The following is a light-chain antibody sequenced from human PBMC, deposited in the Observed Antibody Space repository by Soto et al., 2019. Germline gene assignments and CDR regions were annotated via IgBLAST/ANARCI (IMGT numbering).Light chain of an antibody. J-gene: IGKJ1*01. Sequence: DTPMNESPSTLSASVRDTVPIQCRGSESISNWLAWYQQKPGKATKLLIYDASILESGVPSRFSGSGSGTEFTLTISSLQHDDFATYYCQQYNSYWTFGQGTKVDI. CDR1: ESISNW. CDR2: DAS. V-gene: IGKV1-5*01. CDR3: QQYNSYWT.